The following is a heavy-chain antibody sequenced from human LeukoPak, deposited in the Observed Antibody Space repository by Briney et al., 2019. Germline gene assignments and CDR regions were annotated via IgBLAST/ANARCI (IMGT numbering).Heavy chain of an antibody. CDR3: ARDVYIAAHLGNWFDP. V-gene: IGHV1-2*02. J-gene: IGHJ5*02. Sequence: ASVKVSCKASGYTFTAYYMSWLRQAPGQGLEWMGWINPNSGGTNYAQKFQGRVTMTRDMSINTAYMELSSLRSDDTAVHYCARDVYIAAHLGNWFDPWGQGTLVTVSS. CDR1: GYTFTAYY. D-gene: IGHD6-6*01. CDR2: INPNSGGT.